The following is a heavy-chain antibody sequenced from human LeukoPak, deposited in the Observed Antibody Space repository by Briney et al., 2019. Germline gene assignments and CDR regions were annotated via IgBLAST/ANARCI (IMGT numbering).Heavy chain of an antibody. CDR2: INHSGNT. CDR1: GGSFTIYS. J-gene: IGHJ4*02. CDR3: ARRSYNSPLRY. V-gene: IGHV4-34*01. Sequence: SETLSLTCAVYGGSFTIYSWTWIRQSPGKGLEWIGEINHSGNTNYNPSLESRVTISVDTSKNQFSLKLSSVTAADTAVYYCARRSYNSPLRYWGQGTLVTVSS. D-gene: IGHD3-10*01.